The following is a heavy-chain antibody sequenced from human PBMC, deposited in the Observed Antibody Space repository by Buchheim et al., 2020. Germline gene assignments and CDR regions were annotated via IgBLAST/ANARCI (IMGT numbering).Heavy chain of an antibody. CDR3: ASGNNYYEGDDGDQGGNNWFDP. J-gene: IGHJ5*02. V-gene: IGHV1-69*01. CDR1: GGTFSSYA. D-gene: IGHD3-22*01. Sequence: QVQLVQSGAEVKKPGSSVKVSCKASGGTFSSYAITWVRQAPGQGLEWMGGIIPMFGTGKSAQKFQGRVTITADESMSTAYMELSSLRYEDTAVYYCASGNNYYEGDDGDQGGNNWFDPWGQGTL. CDR2: IIPMFGTG.